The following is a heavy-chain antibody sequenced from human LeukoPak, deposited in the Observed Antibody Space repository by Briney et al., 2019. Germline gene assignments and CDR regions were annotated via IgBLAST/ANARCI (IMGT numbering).Heavy chain of an antibody. D-gene: IGHD6-13*01. Sequence: SVKVSCKASGGTFSSYTISWVRQAPGQGLEWKGRIIPILGIANYAQKFQGRVTITADKSTSTAYMELSSLRSEDMAVYYCARDPAAAAPGWFDPWGQGTLVTVSS. V-gene: IGHV1-69*04. CDR2: IIPILGIA. J-gene: IGHJ5*02. CDR3: ARDPAAAAPGWFDP. CDR1: GGTFSSYT.